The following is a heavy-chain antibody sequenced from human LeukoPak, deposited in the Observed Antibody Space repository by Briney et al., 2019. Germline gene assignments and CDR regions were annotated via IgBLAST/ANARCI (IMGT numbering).Heavy chain of an antibody. J-gene: IGHJ6*03. V-gene: IGHV1-2*02. CDR2: INPNSGGT. D-gene: IGHD3-3*01. CDR1: GYTFTGYY. Sequence: ASVKVSCKASGYTFTGYYMHWVRQAPGQGLEWMGWINPNSGGTNYAQKFQGRVTMTRDTSISTAYMELSRLRSDDTAVYYCARAGNFWSLDYYMDVWGKGTTVTVSS. CDR3: ARAGNFWSLDYYMDV.